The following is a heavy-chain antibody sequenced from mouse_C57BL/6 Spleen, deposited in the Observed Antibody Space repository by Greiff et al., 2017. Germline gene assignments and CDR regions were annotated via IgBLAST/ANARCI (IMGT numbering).Heavy chain of an antibody. J-gene: IGHJ3*01. CDR1: GYTFTDYY. CDR3: ARGRNYDYDAWFAY. V-gene: IGHV1-26*01. D-gene: IGHD2-4*01. Sequence: VQLQQSGPELVKPGASVKISCKASGYTFTDYYMNWVKQSHGKSLEWIGDINPNNGGTSYNQKFKGKATLTVDKSSSTAYMELRSLTSEDSAVYYCARGRNYDYDAWFAYWGQGTLVTVSA. CDR2: INPNNGGT.